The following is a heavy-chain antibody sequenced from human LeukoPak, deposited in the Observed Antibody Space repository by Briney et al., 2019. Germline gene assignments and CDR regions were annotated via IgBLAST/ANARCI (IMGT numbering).Heavy chain of an antibody. CDR1: GFTFSSYA. V-gene: IGHV3-23*01. CDR2: ISGSGVTT. D-gene: IGHD3-3*01. CDR3: ARDRWAYDFWSGYSGAYYFDY. J-gene: IGHJ4*02. Sequence: PGGSLRLSCVASGFTFSSYAMSWVRQAPGKGLEWVSAISGSGVTTHYAGSVKGRFSISRDNSKNTLYLQMNSLRAEDTAVYYCARDRWAYDFWSGYSGAYYFDYWGQGTLVTVSS.